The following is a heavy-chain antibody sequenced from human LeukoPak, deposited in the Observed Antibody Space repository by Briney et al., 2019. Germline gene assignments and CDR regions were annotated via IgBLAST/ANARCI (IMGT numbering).Heavy chain of an antibody. D-gene: IGHD2-21*02. Sequence: ASVKVSCKASGYTFTSYDINWVRQATGQGLEWMGWMNPNSGNTGYAQKFQGRVTMTRNTSISTAYMELSSLRSEDTAVSYCARGFRVVVTARRKKYYFDYWGQGTLVTVSS. CDR2: MNPNSGNT. V-gene: IGHV1-8*01. CDR1: GYTFTSYD. J-gene: IGHJ4*02. CDR3: ARGFRVVVTARRKKYYFDY.